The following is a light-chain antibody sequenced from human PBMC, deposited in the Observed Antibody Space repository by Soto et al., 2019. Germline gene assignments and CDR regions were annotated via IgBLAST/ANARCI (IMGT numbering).Light chain of an antibody. Sequence: EIVLTQSPATLFLSPGERATLSCRASQTVSSSYLAWYQQKSGQAPSLLMYGASSRATGIPDRFSGSGSGTDITLTISRLEPEDFAVYYCQQFDTSPITFGQGTKLEIK. J-gene: IGKJ2*01. CDR1: QTVSSSY. V-gene: IGKV3-20*01. CDR2: GAS. CDR3: QQFDTSPIT.